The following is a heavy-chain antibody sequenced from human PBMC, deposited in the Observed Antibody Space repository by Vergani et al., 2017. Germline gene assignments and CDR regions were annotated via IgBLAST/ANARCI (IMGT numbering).Heavy chain of an antibody. V-gene: IGHV3-23*01. J-gene: IGHJ6*02. CDR2: ISGSGGST. Sequence: EVQLLESGGGLVQPGGSLRLSCAASGFTFSSYAMSWVRQAPGKGLEGVSAISGSGGSTYYADSVKGRFTISRDNSKNTLYLQMTSLRAEDTAVYYCAKDSQWLVLHYYYYGMDVWGQGTTVTVSS. D-gene: IGHD6-19*01. CDR1: GFTFSSYA. CDR3: AKDSQWLVLHYYYYGMDV.